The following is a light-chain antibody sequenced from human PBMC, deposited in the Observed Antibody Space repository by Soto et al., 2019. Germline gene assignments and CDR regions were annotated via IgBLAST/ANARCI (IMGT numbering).Light chain of an antibody. CDR2: SNN. CDR3: SAWDDSLNGYV. J-gene: IGLJ1*01. V-gene: IGLV1-44*01. CDR1: SSNIGSNT. Sequence: QSVLTQPPSASRTPGQRVTISCSGSSSNIGSNTVNWYQQLPGTAPKLLIYSNNQRPSGVPDRFSGSKSGTSASLAISGLQSEDEADYYCSAWDDSLNGYVLGTGTKLTVL.